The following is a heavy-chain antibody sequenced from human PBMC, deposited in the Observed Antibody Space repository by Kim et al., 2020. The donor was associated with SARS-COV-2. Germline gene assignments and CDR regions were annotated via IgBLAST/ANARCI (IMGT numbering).Heavy chain of an antibody. V-gene: IGHV3-48*02. Sequence: GGSLRLSCAASGFTFSSYSMNWVRQAPGKGLEWVSYISSSSSTIYYADSVKGRFTISRDNAKNSLYLQMNSLRDEDTAVYYCARDEVTTLSGRLGNWFDPWGQGTLVTVSS. CDR3: ARDEVTTLSGRLGNWFDP. CDR1: GFTFSSYS. J-gene: IGHJ5*02. D-gene: IGHD4-4*01. CDR2: ISSSSSTI.